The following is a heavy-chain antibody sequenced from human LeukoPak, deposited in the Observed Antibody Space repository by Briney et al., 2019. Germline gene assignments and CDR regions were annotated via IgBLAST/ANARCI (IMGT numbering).Heavy chain of an antibody. CDR1: GVSINSYY. CDR2: IYYSGST. V-gene: IGHV4-59*08. CDR3: ARGQRYDSGSYWVY. D-gene: IGHD3-10*01. J-gene: IGHJ4*02. Sequence: SETLSLTCTVSGVSINSYYWSWIRQPPGKGLEWIGCIYYSGSTNYNPSLKSRVTISVDTSKNQFSLKLSSVTAADTAVYYCARGQRYDSGSYWVYSGQGIMVTVSS.